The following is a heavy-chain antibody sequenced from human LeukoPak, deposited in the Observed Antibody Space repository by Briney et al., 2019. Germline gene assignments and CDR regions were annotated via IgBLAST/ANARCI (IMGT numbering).Heavy chain of an antibody. CDR2: IKHSGST. V-gene: IGHV4-34*01. CDR3: ARPVPSRLGWFDP. Sequence: PSETLSLTCAVYGGSFSGYYWSWIRQPPGKGLEWIGEIKHSGSTNYNPSLKSRVTISVDTSKNQFSLKLSSVTAADTAVYYCARPVPSRLGWFDPWGQGTLVTVSS. CDR1: GGSFSGYY. J-gene: IGHJ5*02. D-gene: IGHD1-1*01.